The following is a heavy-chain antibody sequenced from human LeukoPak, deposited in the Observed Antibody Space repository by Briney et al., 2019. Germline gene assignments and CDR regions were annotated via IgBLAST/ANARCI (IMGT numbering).Heavy chain of an antibody. J-gene: IGHJ4*02. CDR3: ARDPSGGYVPYFDY. CDR1: GGTFSSYA. CDR2: IIPILGIT. V-gene: IGHV1-69*04. Sequence: SVKVSCKASGGTFSSYAISWVRQAPGQGLEWMGRIIPILGITNYAQKFQGRVTITADKSTSTAYMELRSLRPDDTAVYYCARDPSGGYVPYFDYWGQGTLVTVSS. D-gene: IGHD3-16*01.